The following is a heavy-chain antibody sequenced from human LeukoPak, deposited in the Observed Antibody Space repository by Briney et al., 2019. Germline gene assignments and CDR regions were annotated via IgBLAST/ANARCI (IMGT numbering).Heavy chain of an antibody. CDR3: ARDLENCSGGSCYYYYYGMDV. J-gene: IGHJ6*02. V-gene: IGHV3-33*01. CDR2: IWYDGSNK. Sequence: GGSLRLSCAASGFTFSSYGMHWVRQAPGKGLEWVAVIWYDGSNKYYADSVKGRFTTSRDNSKNTLYLQMNSLRAEDTAAYYCARDLENCSGGSCYYYYYGMDVWGQGTTVTVSS. CDR1: GFTFSSYG. D-gene: IGHD2-15*01.